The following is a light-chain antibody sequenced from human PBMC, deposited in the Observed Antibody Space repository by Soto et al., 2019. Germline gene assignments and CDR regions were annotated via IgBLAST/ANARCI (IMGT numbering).Light chain of an antibody. V-gene: IGKV1-39*01. Sequence: DIQMTQSPSSLSASVGDRVTITCRASQSISSYLNWYQQKPGKAPKLVIYAASSLQSGVPSRFSGSGSGTDFTLTISSLKPEDFETYYCQQSYRTLGTFGQGTKVDIK. CDR1: QSISSY. CDR3: QQSYRTLGT. CDR2: AAS. J-gene: IGKJ1*01.